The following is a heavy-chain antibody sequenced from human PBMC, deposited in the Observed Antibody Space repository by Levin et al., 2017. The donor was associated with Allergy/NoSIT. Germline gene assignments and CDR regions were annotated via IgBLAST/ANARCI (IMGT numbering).Heavy chain of an antibody. V-gene: IGHV4-34*01. CDR1: GGSFSGYY. J-gene: IGHJ4*02. D-gene: IGHD1-26*01. Sequence: PSETLSLTCAVYGGSFSGYYWSWIRQPPGKGLEWIGEINHSGSTNYNPSLKSRVTISVDTSKNQFSLKLSSVTAADTAVYYCARERFMWELPYYFDYWGQGTLVTVSS. CDR2: INHSGST. CDR3: ARERFMWELPYYFDY.